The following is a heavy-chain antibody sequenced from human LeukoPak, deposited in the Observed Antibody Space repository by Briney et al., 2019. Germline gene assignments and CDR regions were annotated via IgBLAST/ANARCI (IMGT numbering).Heavy chain of an antibody. J-gene: IGHJ4*02. CDR2: ISAYNGNT. D-gene: IGHD4-17*01. V-gene: IGHV1-18*01. Sequence: ASVKVSCKASGYTFTSYGISWVRQAPGQGLEWMGWISAYNGNTNYAQKLQGRVTMTTDTSTSTAYMEPRSLRPDDTAVYYCARDYKTGPTVGYFDYWGQGTLVTVSS. CDR1: GYTFTSYG. CDR3: ARDYKTGPTVGYFDY.